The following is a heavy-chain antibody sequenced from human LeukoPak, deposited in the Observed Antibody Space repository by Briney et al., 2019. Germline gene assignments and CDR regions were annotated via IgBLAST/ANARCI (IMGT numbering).Heavy chain of an antibody. CDR3: ARDRGIYGMDV. CDR1: GFTFSSYG. J-gene: IGHJ6*02. CDR2: IWYDGSNK. V-gene: IGHV3-33*01. Sequence: PGRSLRLSCAASGFTFSSYGMHWVRQAPGKGLEWVAVIWYDGSNKYYADSVKGRFTISRDNSKNTLYLQMNSLRAEDTAVYYCARDRGIYGMDVWGQGTTVTVSS. D-gene: IGHD1-1*01.